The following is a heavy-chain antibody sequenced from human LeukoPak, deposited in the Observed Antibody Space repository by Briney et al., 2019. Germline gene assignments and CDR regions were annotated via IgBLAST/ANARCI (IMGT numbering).Heavy chain of an antibody. V-gene: IGHV4-34*01. Sequence: SETLSLTCTVSGGSISSYYWSWIRQPPGKGLEWIGEINHSGSTNYNPSLKSRVTISVDTSKNQFSLKLSSVTAADTAVYYCARRYALRYFDWFADYWGQGTLVTVSS. CDR1: GGSISSYY. CDR2: INHSGST. CDR3: ARRYALRYFDWFADY. D-gene: IGHD3-9*01. J-gene: IGHJ4*02.